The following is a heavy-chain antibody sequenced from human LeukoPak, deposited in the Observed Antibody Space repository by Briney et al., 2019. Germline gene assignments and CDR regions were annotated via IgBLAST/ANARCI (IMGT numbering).Heavy chain of an antibody. J-gene: IGHJ4*02. CDR1: GGSISSSSYY. V-gene: IGHV4-39*07. D-gene: IGHD3-3*02. Sequence: SETLSLTCTVSGGSISSSSYYWGWIRQPPGKGLEWIGSIYHSGRTFYNPSLKSRVTISVDTSKNQFSLKLGSVTAADTAVYYCARDRIFGVVIPPPPGYFDYWGQGTLVTVSS. CDR3: ARDRIFGVVIPPPPGYFDY. CDR2: IYHSGRT.